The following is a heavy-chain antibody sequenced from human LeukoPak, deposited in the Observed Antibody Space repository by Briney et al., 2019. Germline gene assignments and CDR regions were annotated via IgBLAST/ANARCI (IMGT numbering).Heavy chain of an antibody. CDR3: ARAAGEDTAWHGGSDY. Sequence: SETLSLTCAVYGGSFSGYYWSWIRQPQGKGLEWIGEINHSGSTNYNPSLKSRVTISVDSSKNQFSLKLSSVTAADTAVYYCARAAGEDTAWHGGSDYWGQGTLVTISS. CDR1: GGSFSGYY. V-gene: IGHV4-34*01. CDR2: INHSGST. D-gene: IGHD5-18*01. J-gene: IGHJ4*02.